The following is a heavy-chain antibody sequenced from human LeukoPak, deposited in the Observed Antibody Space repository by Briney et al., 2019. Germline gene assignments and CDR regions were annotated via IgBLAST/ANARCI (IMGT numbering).Heavy chain of an antibody. CDR3: AKAVAATGHYYFGMDV. Sequence: GWSLRLSCTASGFTFSSYGMHWVRQAPGKGLEWVAVIWFDGSNKYYADSVKGRLTISRDNSKSTLYLQMNSLRAEDTAVYYCAKAVAATGHYYFGMDVWGQGTTVTVSS. J-gene: IGHJ6*02. V-gene: IGHV3-33*06. CDR2: IWFDGSNK. CDR1: GFTFSSYG. D-gene: IGHD6-19*01.